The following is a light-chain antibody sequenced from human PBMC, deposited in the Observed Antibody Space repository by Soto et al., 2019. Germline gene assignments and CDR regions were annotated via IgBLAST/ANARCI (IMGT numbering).Light chain of an antibody. Sequence: QSVLTQPPSVSEAPRQRVTISCSGSSSNIGNNPVNWYQQLPGKAPKLLIYYDDLLPAGVSDRFSGSKSGTSASLAISGLQSEDEADYYCAAWDVSLNGPVFGGGTKVTVL. J-gene: IGLJ2*01. CDR1: SSNIGNNP. CDR2: YDD. V-gene: IGLV1-36*01. CDR3: AAWDVSLNGPV.